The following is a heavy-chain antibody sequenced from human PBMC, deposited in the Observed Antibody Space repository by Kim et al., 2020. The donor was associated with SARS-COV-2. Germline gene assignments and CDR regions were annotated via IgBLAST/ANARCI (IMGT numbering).Heavy chain of an antibody. Sequence: GDMTNYSDSVKGRFTIFRDNSRDTLYLQMNSLRADDTATYYCGRLSYSWQWGQGTLVTVSS. J-gene: IGHJ1*01. V-gene: IGHV3-23*01. CDR3: GRLSYSWQ. D-gene: IGHD3-16*01. CDR2: GDMT.